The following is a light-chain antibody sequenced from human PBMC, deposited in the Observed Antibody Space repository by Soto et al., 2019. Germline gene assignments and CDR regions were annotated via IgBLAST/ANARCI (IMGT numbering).Light chain of an antibody. CDR2: HAS. Sequence: DIQMTRSPSTLPASVGDRVTITSRASQSISNWLAWYQQKPGTAPKMLIYHASTLESGVPSRFRGSGSGADFSLTISSLQPEDVATYYCKQSRSFPLTFGGGTKVDIK. CDR3: KQSRSFPLT. V-gene: IGKV1-5*01. CDR1: QSISNW. J-gene: IGKJ4*01.